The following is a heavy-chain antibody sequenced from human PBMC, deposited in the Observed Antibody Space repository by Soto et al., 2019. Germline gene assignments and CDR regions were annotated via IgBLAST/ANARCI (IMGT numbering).Heavy chain of an antibody. CDR3: ARHRAYYYGSGTIAYFDY. D-gene: IGHD3-10*01. CDR2: IYYSGRT. J-gene: IGHJ4*02. V-gene: IGHV4-39*01. CDR1: GDSISSSNYY. Sequence: QLQLQESGPGLVKPSETLSLTCTVSGDSISSSNYYWDWIRQPPGKGLEWIGSIYYSGRTYNNPSLKSRVTISVDTSKNQFSLKLNSVTASDTAVYYCARHRAYYYGSGTIAYFDYWGQGTLVTVSS.